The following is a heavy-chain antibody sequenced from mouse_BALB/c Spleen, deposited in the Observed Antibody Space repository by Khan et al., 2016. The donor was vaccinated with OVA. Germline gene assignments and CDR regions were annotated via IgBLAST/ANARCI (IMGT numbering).Heavy chain of an antibody. D-gene: IGHD1-1*01. CDR3: ARRDDFGSSSFAY. J-gene: IGHJ3*01. V-gene: IGHV1S136*01. CDR2: INPYNDGT. Sequence: VQLQQSGPELVKPGASVKMSCKASGYTFTSYVMHWVKQKPGQGLEWIGYINPYNDGTKYNEKFKGTATLTSDKSSSTAYRERSSRTAEDAAVEYCARRDDFGSSSFAYWGQGTLVTVSA. CDR1: GYTFTSYV.